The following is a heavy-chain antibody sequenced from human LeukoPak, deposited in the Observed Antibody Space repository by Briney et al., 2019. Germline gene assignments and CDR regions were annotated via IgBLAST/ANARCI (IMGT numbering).Heavy chain of an antibody. CDR3: ARGGSFVEY. D-gene: IGHD3-10*01. J-gene: IGHJ4*02. CDR1: GFTFSNYE. Sequence: GGSLRLSCAASGFTFSNYEMHWVRRAPGKGLEWVSYISSGGSTVYYADSVKGRFTVSRDNAKNSLYLQMSSLRAEDTAVYYCARGGSFVEYWSQGTLVSVSS. V-gene: IGHV3-48*03. CDR2: ISSGGSTV.